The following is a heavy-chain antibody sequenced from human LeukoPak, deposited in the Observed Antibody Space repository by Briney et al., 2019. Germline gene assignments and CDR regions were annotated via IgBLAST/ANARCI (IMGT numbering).Heavy chain of an antibody. Sequence: PGRSLRLSCAASGFTFSNYAMHWVRQAPGKGLEWVAVISYDGSNKYYADSVKGRFTISRDNSKNTLYLQMNSLRAEDTAVYYCANETNWGQGTLVTVSS. J-gene: IGHJ1*01. CDR3: ANETN. CDR2: ISYDGSNK. CDR1: GFTFSNYA. V-gene: IGHV3-30*18.